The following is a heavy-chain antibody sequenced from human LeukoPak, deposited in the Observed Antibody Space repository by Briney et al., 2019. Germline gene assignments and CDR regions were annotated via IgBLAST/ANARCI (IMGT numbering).Heavy chain of an antibody. V-gene: IGHV1-18*01. J-gene: IGHJ5*02. Sequence: ASVNVSCNASGYTFTSYGISLVRQAPGQGLEWMGGISAYNGNTNYAQKPQGRVPMTTDTPTSTAYMELRSLSSDDAAVYYCARVVEVVPAATYNNWFDPWGQGTLVTVSS. CDR1: GYTFTSYG. CDR2: ISAYNGNT. D-gene: IGHD2-2*01. CDR3: ARVVEVVPAATYNNWFDP.